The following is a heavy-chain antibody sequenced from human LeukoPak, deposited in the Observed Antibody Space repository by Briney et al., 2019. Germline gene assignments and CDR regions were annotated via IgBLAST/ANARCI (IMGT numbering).Heavy chain of an antibody. V-gene: IGHV4-59*01. Sequence: SETLSLTCTVSGGSITSYYWSWIRQPPGKGLEWIGYIYGSGSTDYSPSLKSRVTMSVDTSKNQFSLKLSSVTAADTAVYYCARGVYIAAAQYGYWGQGTLVTVSS. J-gene: IGHJ4*02. CDR2: IYGSGST. CDR3: ARGVYIAAAQYGY. CDR1: GGSITSYY. D-gene: IGHD6-13*01.